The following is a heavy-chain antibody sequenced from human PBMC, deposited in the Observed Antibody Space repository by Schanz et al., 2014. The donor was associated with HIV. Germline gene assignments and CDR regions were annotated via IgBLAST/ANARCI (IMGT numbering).Heavy chain of an antibody. D-gene: IGHD3-22*01. CDR1: GFTFSSQD. V-gene: IGHV3-23*01. Sequence: EVQLLESGGGLVQPGGSLRLSGAASGFTFSSQDRSWVRQAAGKGLEWVSSISGSGGRTYHADSVKGRFTISRDNSKNTLYLQMNSLKDEDTGVYYCAKDLSVHTSAFYLFWVQGTLVTVSS. CDR2: ISGSGGRT. CDR3: AKDLSVHTSAFYLF. J-gene: IGHJ4*02.